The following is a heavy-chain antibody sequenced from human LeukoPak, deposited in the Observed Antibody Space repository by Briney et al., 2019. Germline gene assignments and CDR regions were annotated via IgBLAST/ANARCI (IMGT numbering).Heavy chain of an antibody. CDR3: ARASRGYSNYHYYGMDV. CDR2: IYYSGST. J-gene: IGHJ6*02. Sequence: SETLSLACTVSGGSISSSSYYWGWIRQPPGKGLEWIGSIYYSGSTNYNPSLKSRVTISVDTSKNQFSLKLSSVTAADTAVYYCARASRGYSNYHYYGMDVWGQGTTVTVSS. V-gene: IGHV4-39*07. D-gene: IGHD4-11*01. CDR1: GGSISSSSYY.